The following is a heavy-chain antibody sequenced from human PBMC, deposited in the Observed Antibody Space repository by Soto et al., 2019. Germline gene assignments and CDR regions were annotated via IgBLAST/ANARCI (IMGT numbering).Heavy chain of an antibody. CDR2: IYWDDDK. D-gene: IGHD7-27*01. Sequence: SGPTLVNPTQTLTLTCTFSGFSLSTSGVGVGWIRQPPGKALEWLALIYWDDDKRYSPSLKSRLTITKDTSKNQVVLTLTNMDPVDTATYYCAHSLIPNWGSRGAFDYWGQGTLVTVSS. CDR3: AHSLIPNWGSRGAFDY. CDR1: GFSLSTSGVG. J-gene: IGHJ4*02. V-gene: IGHV2-5*02.